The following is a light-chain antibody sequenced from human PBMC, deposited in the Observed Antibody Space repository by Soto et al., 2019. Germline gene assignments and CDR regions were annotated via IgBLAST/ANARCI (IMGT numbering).Light chain of an antibody. Sequence: DIQMTQSPSSPSASVGDRVTITCRASQGISTSLNWYQQKPGKAPKLLIYAASSLQSGVPSRFSGSGSETDFTLTISSLQPEDFATYSCQQSYSTTWTFGQGTKVDIK. CDR1: QGISTS. V-gene: IGKV1-39*01. J-gene: IGKJ1*01. CDR3: QQSYSTTWT. CDR2: AAS.